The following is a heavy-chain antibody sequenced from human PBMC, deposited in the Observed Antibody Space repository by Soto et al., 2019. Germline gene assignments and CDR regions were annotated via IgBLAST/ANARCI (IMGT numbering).Heavy chain of an antibody. CDR1: GFTFSSYE. Sequence: EVQLVESGGGLVQPGGSLRLSCADAGFTFSSYEMNWVRQAPGKGLEWVSCISSSASKKYYAASVKGQFTISRDNAKNSLYLQMNSLRAEDTAVYYCARVGSPYDKSGYYDYWGQGTLVTVSS. CDR3: ARVGSPYDKSGYYDY. D-gene: IGHD3-22*01. J-gene: IGHJ4*02. CDR2: ISSSASKK. V-gene: IGHV3-48*03.